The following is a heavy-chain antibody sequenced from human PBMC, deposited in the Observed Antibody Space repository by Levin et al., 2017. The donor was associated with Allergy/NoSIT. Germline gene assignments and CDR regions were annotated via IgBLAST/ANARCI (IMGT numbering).Heavy chain of an antibody. CDR3: ARLANGIAAAGTF. CDR1: GGSISSTSYY. V-gene: IGHV4-39*02. Sequence: PSETLSLTCTVSGGSISSTSYYWGWIRQPPGKGLEWIGSIYYSGTAYYNPSLKSRVTISVDTSKNHFSLKLSSVTAADTAVFYCARLANGIAAAGTFWGQGTLVTVSS. CDR2: IYYSGTA. J-gene: IGHJ4*02. D-gene: IGHD6-13*01.